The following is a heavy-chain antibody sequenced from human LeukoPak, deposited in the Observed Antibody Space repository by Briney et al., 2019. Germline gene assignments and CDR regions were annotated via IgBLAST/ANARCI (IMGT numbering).Heavy chain of an antibody. CDR1: GFTFSSYS. CDR2: ITGSSSTI. CDR3: ARPRGSYYRDAFDI. D-gene: IGHD1-26*01. J-gene: IGHJ3*02. Sequence: PGGSLRLSCSASGFTFSSYSMNWVRQAPGKGLEWVSYITGSSSTIYYADSVKGRFTISRDNAKNSLYLQMNSLRDEDTAVYYCARPRGSYYRDAFDIWGQGTVVFVSS. V-gene: IGHV3-48*02.